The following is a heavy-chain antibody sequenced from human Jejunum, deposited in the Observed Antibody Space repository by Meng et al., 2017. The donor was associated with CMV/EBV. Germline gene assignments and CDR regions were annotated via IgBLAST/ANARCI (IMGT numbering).Heavy chain of an antibody. CDR1: GYTFTRDA. D-gene: IGHD1-1*01. CDR2: INGGDGDT. CDR3: ARGVVGTGN. J-gene: IGHJ1*01. Sequence: QVQFVQSGAEVKKRGASVKVSCKASGYTFTRDAVYWVRQAPGQGLEWMGWINGGDGDTKYSQKFQDRVTITRDISANIVYLELSSLRFEDTAMYYCARGVVGTGNWGQGTLVTVSS. V-gene: IGHV1-3*01.